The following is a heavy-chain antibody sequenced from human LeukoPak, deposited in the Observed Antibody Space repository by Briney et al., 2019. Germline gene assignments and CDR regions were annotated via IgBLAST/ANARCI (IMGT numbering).Heavy chain of an antibody. CDR1: GYSISSGYY. CDR2: IYHSGST. D-gene: IGHD4-23*01. Sequence: PSETLSLTCAVSGYSISSGYYWGWIRQPPGKGLEWIGSIYHSGSTYYNPSLKSRVTISVDTSKNQFSLKLSSVTAADTAVYYCARDNSDFDYWGQGTLVTVYS. CDR3: ARDNSDFDY. J-gene: IGHJ4*02. V-gene: IGHV4-38-2*02.